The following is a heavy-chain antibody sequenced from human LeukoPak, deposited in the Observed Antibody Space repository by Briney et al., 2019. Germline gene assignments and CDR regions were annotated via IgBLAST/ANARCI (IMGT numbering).Heavy chain of an antibody. CDR2: ISGGGDIT. J-gene: IGHJ4*02. D-gene: IGHD2-21*02. V-gene: IGHV3-23*01. CDR3: VREDTPATANY. Sequence: GGSQRLSCAASGFNFANHAMSWVRQTPGKGLEWVSAISGGGDITYYADSVTGRFTISRDNSKDTLFLQMHSLRPGDTAVYYCVREDTPATANYWGQGTLVTISS. CDR1: GFNFANHA.